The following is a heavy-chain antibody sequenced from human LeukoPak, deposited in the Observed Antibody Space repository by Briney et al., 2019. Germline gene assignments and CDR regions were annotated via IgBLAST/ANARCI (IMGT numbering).Heavy chain of an antibody. Sequence: PGGSLRLSCAASGFTFSSYAMHWVRLAPGKGLEWVAVISYDGSNKYYADSVKGRFTISRDNSKNTLYLQMNSLRAEDTAVYYCARDFHGPFDYWGQGTLVTVSS. CDR2: ISYDGSNK. CDR1: GFTFSSYA. CDR3: ARDFHGPFDY. J-gene: IGHJ4*02. V-gene: IGHV3-30*04.